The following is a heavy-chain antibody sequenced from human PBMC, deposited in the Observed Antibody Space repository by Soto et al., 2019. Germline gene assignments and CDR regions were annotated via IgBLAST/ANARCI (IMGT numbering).Heavy chain of an antibody. J-gene: IGHJ4*02. CDR2: IYYSGST. V-gene: IGHV4-39*01. D-gene: IGHD5-12*01. CDR3: ARQRLPLRSEIIY. Sequence: QLQLQESGPGLVKPSETLSLTCTVSGGSISSSSYYWGWIRQPPGKGLEWIGSIYYSGSTYYNPSPPSRVTISVDTSTNQFSLKLSSVTAADTAVYYCARQRLPLRSEIIYWGQGTLVTVSS. CDR1: GGSISSSSYY.